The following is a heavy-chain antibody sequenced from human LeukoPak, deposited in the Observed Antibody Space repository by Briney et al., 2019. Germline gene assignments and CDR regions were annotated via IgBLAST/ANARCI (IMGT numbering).Heavy chain of an antibody. D-gene: IGHD3-22*01. CDR2: INPSGGST. Sequence: ASVKVSYKASGYTFTSYYMHWVRQAPGQGLEWMGIINPSGGSTSYAQKFQGRVTMTRDTSTSTVYMELSSLRSEDTAVYYCARDGHYYDSSGYFVPSEYFDYWGQGTLVTVSS. CDR3: ARDGHYYDSSGYFVPSEYFDY. CDR1: GYTFTSYY. J-gene: IGHJ4*02. V-gene: IGHV1-46*01.